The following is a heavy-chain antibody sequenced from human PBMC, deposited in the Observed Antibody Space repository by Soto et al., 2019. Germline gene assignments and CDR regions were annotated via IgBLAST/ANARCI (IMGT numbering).Heavy chain of an antibody. J-gene: IGHJ4*02. Sequence: GGSLRLSCAASGFTLSAYWMHWVRQAPGRGLEWVSRLSSDGFGTAYADSVKGRFHISRDNARNTLFLQMNGLRAEDTAVYYCARDLGGPDYWGRGTLVTVYS. CDR3: ARDLGGPDY. D-gene: IGHD3-16*01. CDR1: GFTLSAYW. V-gene: IGHV3-74*03. CDR2: LSSDGFGT.